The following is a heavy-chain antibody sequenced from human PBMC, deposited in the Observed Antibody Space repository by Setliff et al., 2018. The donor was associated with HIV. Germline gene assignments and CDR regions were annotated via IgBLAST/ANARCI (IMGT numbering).Heavy chain of an antibody. CDR2: ISFDGDNT. CDR3: ARALTGAGTFDV. V-gene: IGHV3-30*04. Sequence: GGSLRLSCAASGFTFSAFPMHWVRQAPGKGLEWVALISFDGDNTYFADSVRGRFTISRDNSKSAMSLQMHSLTPEDTAIYYCARALTGAGTFDVWGQGTMVT. J-gene: IGHJ3*01. D-gene: IGHD3-9*01. CDR1: GFTFSAFP.